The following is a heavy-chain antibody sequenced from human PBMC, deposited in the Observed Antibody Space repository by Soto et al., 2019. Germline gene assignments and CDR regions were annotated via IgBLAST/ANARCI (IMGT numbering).Heavy chain of an antibody. CDR3: ARGGGVEYYDSSGYAFDY. Sequence: EVQLVESGGGLIQPGGSLRLSCAASGFTVSSNYMSWVRQAPGKGLEWVSVIYSGGSTYYADSVKGRFTISRDNSKNTLYHQRNSPRPGAKAVDYCARGGGVEYYDSSGYAFDYWGQGTLVTVSS. CDR2: IYSGGST. D-gene: IGHD3-22*01. CDR1: GFTVSSNY. J-gene: IGHJ4*02. V-gene: IGHV3-53*01.